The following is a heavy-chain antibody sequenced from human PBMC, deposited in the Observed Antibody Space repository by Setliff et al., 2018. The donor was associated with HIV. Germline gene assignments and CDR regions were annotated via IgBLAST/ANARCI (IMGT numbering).Heavy chain of an antibody. J-gene: IGHJ4*02. CDR1: GGFSISNTDY. D-gene: IGHD3-3*01. V-gene: IGHV4-39*01. CDR2: IHFSGTT. CDR3: ARPSLGIGGGSIFDL. Sequence: SETLSLTCTVSGGFSISNTDYWGWIRQSPGKGLEWIGNIHFSGTTYYNPSLKSRVTMFVATSKQQFFLSLASVTAADTALYYCARPSLGIGGGSIFDLWGQGLLVTAPQ.